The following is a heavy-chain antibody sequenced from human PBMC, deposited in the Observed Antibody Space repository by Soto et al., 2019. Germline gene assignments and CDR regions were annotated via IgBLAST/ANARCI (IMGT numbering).Heavy chain of an antibody. Sequence: ASVKVSCKASGYTFPYHGITWVRQAPGQGLEWMGWISGYTGNADYAQRFQGRVIMTTDTSTSTAYMEVRSLRSDDTAVYYCVRVRQSSATLSAYWGQGTLVTVFS. CDR3: VRVRQSSATLSAY. CDR1: GYTFPYHG. CDR2: ISGYTGNA. V-gene: IGHV1-18*01. J-gene: IGHJ4*02. D-gene: IGHD2-15*01.